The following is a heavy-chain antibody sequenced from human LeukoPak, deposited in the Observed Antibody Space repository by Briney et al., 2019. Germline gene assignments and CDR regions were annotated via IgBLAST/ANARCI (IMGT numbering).Heavy chain of an antibody. CDR2: IRTDGSEK. V-gene: IGHV3-7*01. CDR3: ATYSSSNAREFQY. Sequence: GGSLRLSCEASGFTFSNYWMSWVRQAPGKGLEWVANIRTDGSEKYYVDSVKGRFTISRDNAKNSLYLRMNSLRAEDTAVYYCATYSSSNAREFQYWGQGTLVTVSS. D-gene: IGHD2-2*01. CDR1: GFTFSNYW. J-gene: IGHJ1*01.